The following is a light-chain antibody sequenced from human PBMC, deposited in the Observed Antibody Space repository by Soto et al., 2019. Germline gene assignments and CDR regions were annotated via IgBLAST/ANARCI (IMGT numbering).Light chain of an antibody. V-gene: IGKV3-11*01. Sequence: EVVLTQSPAILSLSRGERATLACRASQSIDNYLAWYQHKPGQAHRLLIHDASNSDTGIPARFSASGSGTDFTPTISGLEPEDFSVYYCRHRFNWPSTFGEGTKVEIK. J-gene: IGKJ1*01. CDR2: DAS. CDR1: QSIDNY. CDR3: RHRFNWPST.